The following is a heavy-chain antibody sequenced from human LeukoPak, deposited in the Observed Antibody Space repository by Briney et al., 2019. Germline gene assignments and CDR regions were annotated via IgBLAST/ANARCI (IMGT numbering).Heavy chain of an antibody. CDR2: IGWNSGSI. CDR3: AKASRPYSSSWYDYYGMDV. CDR1: GFTFDDYA. V-gene: IGHV3-9*01. D-gene: IGHD6-13*01. Sequence: PGRSLRLSCAASGFTFDDYAMHWVRQAPGEGLEWVSGIGWNSGSIGYADSVKGRFTISRDNAKNSLYLQMNSLRAEDTALYYCAKASRPYSSSWYDYYGMDVWGQGTTVTVSS. J-gene: IGHJ6*02.